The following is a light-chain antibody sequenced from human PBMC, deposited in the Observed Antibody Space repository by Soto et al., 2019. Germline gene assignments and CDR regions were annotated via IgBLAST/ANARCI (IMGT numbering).Light chain of an antibody. V-gene: IGLV2-14*01. CDR2: DVS. Sequence: QSVLTQPASVSGSPVQSITISCTGTSSDVGGYNYVSWYQQHPGKAPKLMIYDVSNRPSGVSNRFSGSKSGNTASLTISGLQAEDEADYYCSSYTSSSTLYVFGGGTKLTVL. CDR1: SSDVGGYNY. J-gene: IGLJ3*02. CDR3: SSYTSSSTLYV.